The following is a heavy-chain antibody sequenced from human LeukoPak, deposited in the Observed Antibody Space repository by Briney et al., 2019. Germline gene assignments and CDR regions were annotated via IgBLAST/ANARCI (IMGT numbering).Heavy chain of an antibody. D-gene: IGHD3-3*01. CDR1: GGSISSYY. CDR2: IYYSGST. V-gene: IGHV4-59*01. Sequence: PSETLSLTCTVSGGSISSYYWSWIRQPPEKGLEWIGYIYYSGSTNYNPSLKSRVTISVDTSKNQFSLKLSSVTAADTAVYYCARTSTTYYDFWSGHNWFDPWGQGTLVTVSS. J-gene: IGHJ5*02. CDR3: ARTSTTYYDFWSGHNWFDP.